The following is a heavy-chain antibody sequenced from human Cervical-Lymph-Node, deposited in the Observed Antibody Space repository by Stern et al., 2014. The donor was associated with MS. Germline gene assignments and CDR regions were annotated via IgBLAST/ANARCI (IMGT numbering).Heavy chain of an antibody. Sequence: QMQLVQSGAEVKKPGASVKVSCKASGYTFTNYAMHWVRQAPGQRLEWMGWINAGNGNTNYSQNFQGRVTITRDTSASTAYMELSSLRSEDTAVYYCARGEDCTSTSCLGWFDPWGQGTLVTVSS. V-gene: IGHV1-3*01. D-gene: IGHD2-2*01. CDR1: GYTFTNYA. CDR2: INAGNGNT. CDR3: ARGEDCTSTSCLGWFDP. J-gene: IGHJ5*02.